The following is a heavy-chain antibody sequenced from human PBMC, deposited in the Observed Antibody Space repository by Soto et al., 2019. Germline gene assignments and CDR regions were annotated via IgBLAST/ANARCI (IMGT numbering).Heavy chain of an antibody. Sequence: QVQLQESGPGLVKPSETLSLTCTVSGVSISSYYWSWIRQPPGKGLEWIGYIYYSGNTNYNPSLKSRVTISIDGSKNQFSLELSSVTAADSAVYFCARGIGQQLPPLDWGQGTLVTVSS. V-gene: IGHV4-59*01. CDR1: GVSISSYY. J-gene: IGHJ4*02. CDR3: ARGIGQQLPPLD. D-gene: IGHD6-13*01. CDR2: IYYSGNT.